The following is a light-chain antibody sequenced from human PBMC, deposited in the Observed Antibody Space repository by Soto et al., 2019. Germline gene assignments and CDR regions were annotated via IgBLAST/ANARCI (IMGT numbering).Light chain of an antibody. Sequence: QSALAQPASVSGSPGQSITISCTGTSSDIGGTIHVSWYQQYPGKAPKLMIYDVSSRPSGISHRFSGSKSGNTASLTISGLQAEDEAYYYCSSYTTSTTYVFGTGTKLTVL. CDR3: SSYTTSTTYV. CDR2: DVS. V-gene: IGLV2-14*01. J-gene: IGLJ1*01. CDR1: SSDIGGTIH.